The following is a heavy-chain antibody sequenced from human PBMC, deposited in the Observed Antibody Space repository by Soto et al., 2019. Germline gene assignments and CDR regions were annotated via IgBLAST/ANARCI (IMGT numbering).Heavy chain of an antibody. CDR3: ARVYGDYWYYFDY. CDR2: IYSGGST. Sequence: GGSLSLSGAASGFPVSGNYMSWVRQAPGKGLEWVSVIYSGGSTYYADSVKGRFTISRDNSKNTLYLQMNSLRAEDTAVYYCARVYGDYWYYFDYWGQGTLVT. D-gene: IGHD4-17*01. CDR1: GFPVSGNY. V-gene: IGHV3-53*01. J-gene: IGHJ4*02.